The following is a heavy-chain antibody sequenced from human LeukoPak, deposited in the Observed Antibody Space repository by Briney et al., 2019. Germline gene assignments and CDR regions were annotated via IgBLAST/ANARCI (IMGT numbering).Heavy chain of an antibody. CDR1: GGSINSYY. D-gene: IGHD4-23*01. CDR3: ARLQEYGGFDY. J-gene: IGHJ4*02. CDR2: IYYSGST. Sequence: SETLSLTCTVSGGSINSYYWSWIRQPPGKGLEWIGYIYYSGSTNYNPSLKSRVTISVDTSKNQFSLKLSSVTAADTAVYYCARLQEYGGFDYWGQGTLVTVSS. V-gene: IGHV4-59*08.